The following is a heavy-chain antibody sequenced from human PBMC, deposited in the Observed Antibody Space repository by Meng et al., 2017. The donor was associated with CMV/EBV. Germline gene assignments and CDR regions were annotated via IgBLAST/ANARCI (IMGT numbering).Heavy chain of an antibody. Sequence: GSLRLSCAVYGGSFSGYYWSWIRQPPGKGLEWIGEINHSGSTNYNPSLKSRVTISVDTSKNQFSLKLGSVTAADTAVYYCARGLGSSWLFPWGQGTLVTVPQ. CDR1: GGSFSGYY. CDR3: ARGLGSSWLFP. CDR2: INHSGST. J-gene: IGHJ5*02. V-gene: IGHV4-34*01. D-gene: IGHD6-13*01.